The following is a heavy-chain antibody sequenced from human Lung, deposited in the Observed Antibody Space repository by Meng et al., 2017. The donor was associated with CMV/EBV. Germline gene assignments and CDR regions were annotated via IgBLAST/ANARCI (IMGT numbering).Heavy chain of an antibody. CDR3: ARAFPRSTSFGVVFDY. Sequence: SXKISXAASGFTFSSHGMNWVRQAPGKGLEWVAFISYDGNNQYYADSVKGRFTISRDNSKNTLYLQMNSLRAEDTALYYCARAFPRSTSFGVVFDYWGQGXLVTVSS. CDR1: GFTFSSHG. J-gene: IGHJ4*02. D-gene: IGHD3-3*01. V-gene: IGHV3-30*03. CDR2: ISYDGNNQ.